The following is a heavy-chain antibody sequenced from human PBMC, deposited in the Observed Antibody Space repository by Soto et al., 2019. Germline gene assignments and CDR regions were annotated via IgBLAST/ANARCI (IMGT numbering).Heavy chain of an antibody. D-gene: IGHD3-3*01. J-gene: IGHJ4*02. Sequence: GGSLRLSCAASGLAFSTHWMTWVRQAPGKGLEWVANINQDGTEKYYVDSVRGRFTISRDNAKNTLYLQMNSLRAEDTAVYYCAIGEWLSTSYFNFWGKGTLVTVS. CDR1: GLAFSTHW. CDR3: AIGEWLSTSYFNF. V-gene: IGHV3-7*03. CDR2: INQDGTEK.